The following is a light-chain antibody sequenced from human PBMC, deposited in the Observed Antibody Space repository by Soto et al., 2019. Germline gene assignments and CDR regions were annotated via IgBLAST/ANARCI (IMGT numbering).Light chain of an antibody. CDR3: QQRSNWPRT. CDR1: QSVSSY. Sequence: EIVLTQSPGTLSLSPGERATLSCRASQSVSSYLAWYQQKPGQAPRLLIYDASNRATGIPARFSGSGSGTDFPLTISSLEPEDFAVYFCQQRSNWPRTFGQGTKVEIK. V-gene: IGKV3-11*01. CDR2: DAS. J-gene: IGKJ1*01.